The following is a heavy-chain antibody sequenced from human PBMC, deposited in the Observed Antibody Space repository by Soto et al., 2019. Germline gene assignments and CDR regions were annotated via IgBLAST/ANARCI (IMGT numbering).Heavy chain of an antibody. J-gene: IGHJ4*02. CDR2: ISYDGSNK. Sequence: PGGSLRLSCAASGFTFSSYGMHWVRQAPGKGLEWVAVISYDGSNKYSADSVKGRFTISRDNSKNTLYLQMNSLRAEDTAVYYCATQLEAQDISSSGHWGQGTLVTVSS. CDR1: GFTFSSYG. V-gene: IGHV3-30*03. CDR3: ATQLEAQDISSSGH. D-gene: IGHD2-15*01.